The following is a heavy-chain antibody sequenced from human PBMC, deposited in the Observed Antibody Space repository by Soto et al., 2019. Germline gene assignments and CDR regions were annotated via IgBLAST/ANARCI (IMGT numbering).Heavy chain of an antibody. CDR1: GFTFSDYY. CDR3: ARSGGTYYDTEPPWYYYGMDV. D-gene: IGHD3-22*01. CDR2: ISSSGSTI. V-gene: IGHV3-11*01. J-gene: IGHJ6*02. Sequence: QVQLVESGGGLVKPGGSLRLSCAASGFTFSDYYMSWIRQAPGKGLEWVSYISSSGSTIYYADSVKGRFTISRDNAKNSLYLQMNSLRAEDTAVYYCARSGGTYYDTEPPWYYYGMDVWGQGTTVTVSS.